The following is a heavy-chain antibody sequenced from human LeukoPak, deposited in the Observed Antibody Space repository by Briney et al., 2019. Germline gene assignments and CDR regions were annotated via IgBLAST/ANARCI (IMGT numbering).Heavy chain of an antibody. CDR3: ARDHGNSAWFYY. V-gene: IGHV4-39*07. CDR1: GDSSSRATYY. CDR2: INHGGNT. D-gene: IGHD6-19*01. J-gene: IGHJ4*02. Sequence: PSETLSLTCNLSGDSSSRATYYWGWIRQPPGKALEWIGTINHGGNTYYNPSLKTRVTISVDMSKNQVSLRLTSATAADTAMHYCARDHGNSAWFYYWGQGTLVTVSS.